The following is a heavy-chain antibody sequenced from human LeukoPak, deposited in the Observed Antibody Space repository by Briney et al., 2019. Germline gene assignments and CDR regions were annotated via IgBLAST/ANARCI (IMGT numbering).Heavy chain of an antibody. CDR2: IYYSGST. CDR3: ARQADMFLGIDY. V-gene: IGHV4-59*08. J-gene: IGHJ4*02. Sequence: SETLSLTCTVSGGSISSYYWSWIRQPPVKGLEWIGYIYYSGSTNYNPSLKSRVTISVDTSKNQFSLKLSSVTAADTAVYYCARQADMFLGIDYWGQGTLVTVSS. CDR1: GGSISSYY. D-gene: IGHD7-27*01.